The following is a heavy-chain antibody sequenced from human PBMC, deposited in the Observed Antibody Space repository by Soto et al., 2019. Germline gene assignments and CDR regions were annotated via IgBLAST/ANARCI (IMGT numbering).Heavy chain of an antibody. CDR2: ISGSGGST. CDR3: AKDWGPYCSGGSCYSDY. V-gene: IGHV3-23*01. D-gene: IGHD2-15*01. Sequence: GGSLRLSCAASGFTFSSYAMSWVRQAPGKGLEWVSAISGSGGSTYYADSVKGRFTISRDNSKNTLYLQMNSLRAEDTAVYYCAKDWGPYCSGGSCYSDYWGQGTLVTVSA. CDR1: GFTFSSYA. J-gene: IGHJ4*02.